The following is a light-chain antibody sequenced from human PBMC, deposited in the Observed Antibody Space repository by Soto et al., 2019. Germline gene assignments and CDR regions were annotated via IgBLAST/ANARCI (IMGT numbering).Light chain of an antibody. V-gene: IGKV1-9*01. CDR2: AAY. CDR3: QQYNSYSWT. Sequence: DIQMTQSPSTLSASVGDRVTITCRASQGISSYLAWYQQKPGKAPKLLIYAAYTLQSGVPSRFSGSGSGTDFTLTIRSLQPEDFTTYYCQQYNSYSWTFGQGTQVDNK. J-gene: IGKJ1*01. CDR1: QGISSY.